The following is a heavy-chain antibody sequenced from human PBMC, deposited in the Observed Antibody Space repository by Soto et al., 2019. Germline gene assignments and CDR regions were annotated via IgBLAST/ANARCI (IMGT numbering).Heavy chain of an antibody. J-gene: IGHJ6*02. CDR3: ARDPGQYWNFDWLLSPPYYYGMDV. V-gene: IGHV3-33*01. Sequence: PGGSLRLSCAASGFTFSSYGMHWVRQAPGKGLEWVAVIWYDGSNKYYADSVKGRFTISRDNSKNTLYLQMNSLRAEDTAVYYCARDPGQYWNFDWLLSPPYYYGMDVWGQGTTVTVAS. CDR2: IWYDGSNK. CDR1: GFTFSSYG. D-gene: IGHD3-9*01.